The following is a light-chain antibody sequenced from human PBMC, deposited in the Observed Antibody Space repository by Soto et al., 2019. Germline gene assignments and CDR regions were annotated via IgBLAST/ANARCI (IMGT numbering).Light chain of an antibody. Sequence: DIQMTQSPSTLSASVGDRVTITCRASQSISNWLAWYPQKPGKAPKILIYDASSLESGVPSSFSGSGSGTEFTLTISSLQPEDFATYDCQHYNNSWTFGQGTKVDIK. V-gene: IGKV1-5*01. CDR1: QSISNW. CDR3: QHYNNSWT. CDR2: DAS. J-gene: IGKJ1*01.